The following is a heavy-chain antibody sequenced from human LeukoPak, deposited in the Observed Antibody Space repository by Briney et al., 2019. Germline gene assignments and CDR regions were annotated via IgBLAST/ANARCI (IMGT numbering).Heavy chain of an antibody. V-gene: IGHV4-59*01. J-gene: IGHJ6*02. CDR2: IYYSGST. Sequence: PSETLSLTCTVSGGSISSYYWSWIRQPPGKGLEWIGYIYYSGSTSYNPSLKSRVTISVDTSKNQISLKLSLVTAADTAVYYCARMLRGYYFGMDVWGHGTTVTVSS. CDR1: GGSISSYY. D-gene: IGHD5-12*01. CDR3: ARMLRGYYFGMDV.